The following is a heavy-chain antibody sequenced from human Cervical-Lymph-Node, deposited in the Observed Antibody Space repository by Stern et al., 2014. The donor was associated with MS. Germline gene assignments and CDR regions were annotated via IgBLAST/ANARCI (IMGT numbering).Heavy chain of an antibody. CDR2: ISGSGSAI. Sequence: VQLVASGGGLVKPGGSLRLSCAASGFTFSDYYMSWIRQAPGKGLECVSYISGSGSAIYYADSVKGRFTISRDNAKNSLYLQMNSLRAEDTAVYYCARGYDLNYYYYGMDVWGQGTTVTVSS. V-gene: IGHV3-11*01. J-gene: IGHJ6*02. CDR1: GFTFSDYY. CDR3: ARGYDLNYYYYGMDV. D-gene: IGHD1-1*01.